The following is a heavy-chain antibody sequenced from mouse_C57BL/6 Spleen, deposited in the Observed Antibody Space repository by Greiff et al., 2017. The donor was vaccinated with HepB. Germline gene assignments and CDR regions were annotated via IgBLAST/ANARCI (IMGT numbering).Heavy chain of an antibody. CDR2: FHPYNDDT. J-gene: IGHJ4*01. D-gene: IGHD2-12*01. V-gene: IGHV1-47*01. Sequence: VQLVESGAELVKPGASVKMSCKASGYTFTTYPIEWMKQNHGKSLEWIGNFHPYNDDTKYNEKFKGKATLTVEKSSSTVYLELSRLTSDDSAVYYCARHGAYDDYAMDYWGQGTSVTVSS. CDR3: ARHGAYDDYAMDY. CDR1: GYTFTTYP.